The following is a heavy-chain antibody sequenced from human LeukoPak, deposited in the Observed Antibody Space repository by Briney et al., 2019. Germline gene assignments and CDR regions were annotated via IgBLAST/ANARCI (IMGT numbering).Heavy chain of an antibody. J-gene: IGHJ5*02. CDR3: ARDQRSYYDILTGLNRDSWFDP. D-gene: IGHD3-9*01. CDR1: GGSISSSSYY. V-gene: IGHV4-39*02. CDR2: IYYSGST. Sequence: PSETLSLTCTVSGGSISSSSYYWGWIRQPPGKGLEWIGSIYYSGSTYYNPSLKSRVTISVDTSKNQFSLKLSSVTAADTAVYYCARDQRSYYDILTGLNRDSWFDPWGQGTLVTVSS.